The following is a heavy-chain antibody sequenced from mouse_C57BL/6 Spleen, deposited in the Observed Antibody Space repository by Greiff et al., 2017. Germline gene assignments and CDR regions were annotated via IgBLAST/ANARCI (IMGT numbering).Heavy chain of an antibody. D-gene: IGHD1-1*02. Sequence: EVHLVESGGGLVKPGGSLKLSCAASGFTFSDYGMHWVRQAPEKGLEWVAYISSGSSTIYYADTVKGRFTISRDNAKNTLFLQMTSLRSEDTAMYYCARPGGSYYFDYWGQGTTRTVSS. CDR2: ISSGSSTI. V-gene: IGHV5-17*01. J-gene: IGHJ2*01. CDR3: ARPGGSYYFDY. CDR1: GFTFSDYG.